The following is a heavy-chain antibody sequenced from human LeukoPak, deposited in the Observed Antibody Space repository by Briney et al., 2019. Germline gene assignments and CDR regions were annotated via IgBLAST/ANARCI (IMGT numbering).Heavy chain of an antibody. CDR1: GYTFSSYG. V-gene: IGHV1-18*01. CDR2: ISAYIGNR. CDR3: ARERVAVVVVPAAIRFGYYYYGMDV. Sequence: GASVEVSCKASGYTFSSYGISWVRQAPGQGLEWMGWISAYIGNRNYAQKLQGRVTMTTDTSTSTAYMELRSLRSDDTAVYYCARERVAVVVVPAAIRFGYYYYGMDVWGQGTTVTVSS. J-gene: IGHJ6*02. D-gene: IGHD2-2*01.